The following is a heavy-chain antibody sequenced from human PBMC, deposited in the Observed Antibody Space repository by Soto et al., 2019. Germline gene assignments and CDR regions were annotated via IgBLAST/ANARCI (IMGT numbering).Heavy chain of an antibody. CDR3: AIRIFGVEY. Sequence: EVQLLESGGGLVQPGGSLRLSCAASGLTFSAYAMSWVRQAPGKGLEWVSAISGTSPSTYYADSVQGRFTISRDSSRKTLFLQMNTLRAEDTAVYFCAIRIFGVEYWGQGTQVTVSS. V-gene: IGHV3-23*01. CDR2: ISGTSPST. J-gene: IGHJ4*02. CDR1: GLTFSAYA. D-gene: IGHD3-3*01.